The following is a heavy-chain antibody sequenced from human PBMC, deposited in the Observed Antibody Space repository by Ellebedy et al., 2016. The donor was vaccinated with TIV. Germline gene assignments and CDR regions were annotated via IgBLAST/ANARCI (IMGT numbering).Heavy chain of an antibody. V-gene: IGHV3-15*01. CDR2: IKSKTDGGTT. D-gene: IGHD6-6*01. J-gene: IGHJ4*02. CDR1: GFTFSNAW. CDR3: TTDWQMRFSS. Sequence: GESLKISXAASGFTFSNAWMSWVRQAPGKGLEWVGRIKSKTDGGTTDYAAPVKGRFTISRDDSKNTLYLQMNSLKTEDTAVYYCTTDWQMRFSSWGQGTLVTVSS.